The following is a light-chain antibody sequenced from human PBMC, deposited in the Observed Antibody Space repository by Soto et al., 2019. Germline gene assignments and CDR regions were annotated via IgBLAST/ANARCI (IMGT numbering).Light chain of an antibody. CDR1: QSIGSN. CDR2: GPS. CDR3: QQYTHWPVWS. Sequence: EIVLTQSPATLSVSPGERATISCRASQSIGSNLAWYQQKPGQAPRLLIYGPSTRATGVPARFSGSGSGTEFTLTISSLQSEDFAMYYCQQYTHWPVWSFGQGTKVDIK. J-gene: IGKJ1*01. V-gene: IGKV3-15*01.